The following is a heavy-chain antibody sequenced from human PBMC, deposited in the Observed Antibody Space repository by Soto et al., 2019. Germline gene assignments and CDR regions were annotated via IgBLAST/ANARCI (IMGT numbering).Heavy chain of an antibody. Sequence: XETMSLTCAVYGGCFSGSYWSWIRQPPGKGLEWIGEINHSGSTNYNPSLKSRVTISVDTSKNQFSLKLSSVTAADTAVYYCASRNMVRGVKGSGMDVWGQGTTVTVSS. J-gene: IGHJ6*02. D-gene: IGHD3-10*01. CDR3: ASRNMVRGVKGSGMDV. V-gene: IGHV4-34*01. CDR1: GGCFSGSY. CDR2: INHSGST.